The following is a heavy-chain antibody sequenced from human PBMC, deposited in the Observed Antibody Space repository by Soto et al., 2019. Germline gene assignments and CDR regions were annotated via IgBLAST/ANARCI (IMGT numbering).Heavy chain of an antibody. J-gene: IGHJ4*02. CDR1: GFTFSSYA. V-gene: IGHV3-23*01. CDR3: AKSWFGELFLDGYYFDY. D-gene: IGHD3-10*01. CDR2: ISGSGGST. Sequence: EVQLLESGGGLVQPGGSLRLSCAASGFTFSSYAMSWVRQAPGKGLEWVSAISGSGGSTYYADSVKGRFTISRDNSKNTLYLQMNSLRAEDTAVYYCAKSWFGELFLDGYYFDYWGQGTLVTVSS.